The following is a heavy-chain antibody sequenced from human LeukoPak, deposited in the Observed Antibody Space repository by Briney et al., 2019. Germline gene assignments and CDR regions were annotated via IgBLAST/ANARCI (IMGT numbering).Heavy chain of an antibody. V-gene: IGHV1-2*02. Sequence: ASVKVSCKASGYTFTGYYMHWVRQAPGQGLGWMGWINPNSGGTNYAQKFQGRVTMTRDTSISTAYMELSRLRSDDTAVYYCARSYGGNSAAYYYYYGMDVWGQGTTVTVSS. D-gene: IGHD4-23*01. J-gene: IGHJ6*02. CDR2: INPNSGGT. CDR3: ARSYGGNSAAYYYYYGMDV. CDR1: GYTFTGYY.